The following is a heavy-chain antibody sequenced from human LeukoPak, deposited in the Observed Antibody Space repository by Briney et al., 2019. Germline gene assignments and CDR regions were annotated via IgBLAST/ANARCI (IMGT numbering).Heavy chain of an antibody. V-gene: IGHV1-2*02. CDR2: INPNSGGT. CDR1: GYTFTGYY. CDR3: ARAIQERYYYYYYYMDV. Sequence: ASVKVSCKASGYTFTGYYMHWVRQAPGQGLEWMGWINPNSGGTNYAQKFQGRVTMTRDTSISTAYMELSRLRSDDTAVYYCARAIQERYYYYYYYMDVWGKGTTVTVSS. J-gene: IGHJ6*03. D-gene: IGHD2-2*02.